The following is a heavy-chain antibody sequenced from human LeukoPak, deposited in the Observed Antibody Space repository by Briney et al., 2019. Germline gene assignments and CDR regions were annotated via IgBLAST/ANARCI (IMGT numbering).Heavy chain of an antibody. V-gene: IGHV3-48*04. CDR2: ISSSGSTI. Sequence: GGSLRLSCAASGFTFSSYSMNWVRQAPGKGLEWVSYISSSGSTIYYADSVKGRFTISRDNAKNSLYLQMNSLRAEDTAVYYCANKNRYGDYFDYWGQGTLVTVSS. J-gene: IGHJ4*02. D-gene: IGHD4-17*01. CDR3: ANKNRYGDYFDY. CDR1: GFTFSSYS.